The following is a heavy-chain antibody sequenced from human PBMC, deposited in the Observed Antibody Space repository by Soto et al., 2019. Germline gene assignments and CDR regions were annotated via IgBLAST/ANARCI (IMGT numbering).Heavy chain of an antibody. Sequence: PSETLSLTCTVSGGSISGYYWSWIRQSPGKGLEWIGYIYYSGTTTSNPSLNSRGSISVDTSKRHFSLKLRSVTAADTAMYYCASGLGNYEDYYYSHALDVRGQGTSVPACS. J-gene: IGHJ6*02. CDR1: GGSISGYY. V-gene: IGHV4-59*01. CDR3: ASGLGNYEDYYYSHALDV. CDR2: IYYSGTT. D-gene: IGHD1-7*01.